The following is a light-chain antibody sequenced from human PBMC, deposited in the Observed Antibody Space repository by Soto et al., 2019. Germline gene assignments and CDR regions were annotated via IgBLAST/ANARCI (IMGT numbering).Light chain of an antibody. CDR1: SSDVGSYNL. CDR3: CSYAGSSTLV. J-gene: IGLJ1*01. Sequence: QSVLTQPASVSGSPGQSITISCTGTSSDVGSYNLVSWYQHHPGKAPKLMIYEVSKRPSGVSNRFSGSKSGNTASLTISWFQAEDEADYYCCSYAGSSTLVFGTGTKVTVL. CDR2: EVS. V-gene: IGLV2-23*02.